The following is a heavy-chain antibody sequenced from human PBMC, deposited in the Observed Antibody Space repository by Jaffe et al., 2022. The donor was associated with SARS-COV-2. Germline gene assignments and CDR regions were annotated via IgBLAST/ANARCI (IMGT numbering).Heavy chain of an antibody. V-gene: IGHV5-51*01. Sequence: EVQLVQSGAEVKKPGESLQISCKGSGYRFTSYWIGWVRQMPGKGLEWMGMIYPGDSETTYSPSFQGQVTISADKSISTAYLQWSSLRASDTAMYYCARRAETGLRWFDPWGQGTLVTVSS. CDR2: IYPGDSET. CDR3: ARRAETGLRWFDP. D-gene: IGHD6-19*01. CDR1: GYRFTSYW. J-gene: IGHJ5*02.